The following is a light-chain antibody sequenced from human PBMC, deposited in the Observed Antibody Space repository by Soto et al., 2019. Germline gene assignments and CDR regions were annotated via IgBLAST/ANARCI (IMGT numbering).Light chain of an antibody. Sequence: QSVLTQPPSVSGAPGQTITISCTGSSSNIGAGYDVPWYQQHPGTAPKVLIRGNTNRPSGVSNRFSGSKSGTSASLAITGLQAEDEADYYCHSYNTSLSGSVFGGGTQLTVL. CDR2: GNT. J-gene: IGLJ7*01. CDR3: HSYNTSLSGSV. CDR1: SSNIGAGYD. V-gene: IGLV1-40*01.